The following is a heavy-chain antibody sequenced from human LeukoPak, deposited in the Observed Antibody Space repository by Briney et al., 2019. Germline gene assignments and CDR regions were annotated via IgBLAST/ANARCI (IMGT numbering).Heavy chain of an antibody. D-gene: IGHD3-10*01. CDR1: GGSFSGYY. CDR3: ARVLDYYGSGTYSFDY. Sequence: PSETLSLTCAVYGGSFSGYYWSWIRQPPGKGLEWIGEINHSGSTNYNPSLKSRVTISVDTPKNQFSLKLNSVTAADTAVYYCARVLDYYGSGTYSFDYWGQGTLVTVSS. CDR2: INHSGST. J-gene: IGHJ4*02. V-gene: IGHV4-34*01.